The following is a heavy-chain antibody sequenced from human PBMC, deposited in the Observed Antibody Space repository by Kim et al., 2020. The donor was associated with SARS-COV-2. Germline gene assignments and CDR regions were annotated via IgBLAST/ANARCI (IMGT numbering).Heavy chain of an antibody. V-gene: IGHV3-7*01. J-gene: IGHJ4*02. CDR2: IKKDGSEK. D-gene: IGHD3-10*01. CDR3: AIRDYYGSGSSSYFHY. CDR1: GFTFSNYW. Sequence: GGSLRLSCAASGFTFSNYWMTWVRQAPGKGLEWVANIKKDGSEKDYVDSVKGRFTISRDNAKNSLYLQINSLRADDTAVYYCAIRDYYGSGSSSYFHYWGQGTLVTVSS.